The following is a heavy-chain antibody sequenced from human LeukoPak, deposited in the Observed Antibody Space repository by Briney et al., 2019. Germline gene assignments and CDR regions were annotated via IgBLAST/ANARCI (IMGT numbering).Heavy chain of an antibody. J-gene: IGHJ4*02. V-gene: IGHV4-39*01. CDR1: GGSISGSSYY. CDR3: ARLFDS. CDR2: IWYTGKT. Sequence: SETLSLTCTVSGGSISGSSYYWGWVRQSPGKGLEWIGKIWYTGKTYYSPSVQSRLTISLDTSQNQFSLRLSSVAGADTALYYCARLFDSWGQGILVTVSS.